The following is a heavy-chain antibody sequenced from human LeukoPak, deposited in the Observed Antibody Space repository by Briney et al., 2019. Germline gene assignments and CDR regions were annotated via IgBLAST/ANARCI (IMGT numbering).Heavy chain of an antibody. CDR3: ATARNFRFEY. V-gene: IGHV3-74*01. J-gene: IGHJ4*02. D-gene: IGHD1-7*01. Sequence: GGSLRLSCATSGLTFRTTWMHWVRQAPGKGLMWVSRMNGEGTTIDYADSVKGRFTVSRDYAKNTLFLQMDNLRTEDTALYFCATARNFRFEYWGQGSLVIVSA. CDR1: GLTFRTTW. CDR2: MNGEGTTI.